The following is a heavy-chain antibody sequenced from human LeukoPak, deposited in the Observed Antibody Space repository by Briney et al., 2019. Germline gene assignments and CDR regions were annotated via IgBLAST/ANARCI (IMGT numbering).Heavy chain of an antibody. D-gene: IGHD4-17*01. V-gene: IGHV4-59*01. J-gene: IGHJ6*03. CDR1: GGSISSYY. CDR2: IYYSGST. Sequence: PSETLSLTCTVSGGSISSYYWSWIRQPPGKGLEWIGYIYYSGSTNYNPSLKSRVTISVDTSKNQFSLKLSSVTAADTAVYYCARFYGPYYYYYMDVWGKGTTVTVSS. CDR3: ARFYGPYYYYYMDV.